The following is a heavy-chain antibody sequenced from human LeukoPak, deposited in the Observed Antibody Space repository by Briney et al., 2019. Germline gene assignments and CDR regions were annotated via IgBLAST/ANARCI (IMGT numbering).Heavy chain of an antibody. CDR2: IYYSGST. CDR3: ARGGGGTAMVTSQYDY. CDR1: GGSISSYY. V-gene: IGHV4-59*12. D-gene: IGHD5-18*01. Sequence: SETLSLTCTVSGGSISSYYWSWIRQPPGKGLEWIGYIYYSGSTNYNPSLKSRVTISVDTSKNQFSLKLSSVTAADTAVYYCARGGGGTAMVTSQYDYWGQGTLVTVSS. J-gene: IGHJ4*02.